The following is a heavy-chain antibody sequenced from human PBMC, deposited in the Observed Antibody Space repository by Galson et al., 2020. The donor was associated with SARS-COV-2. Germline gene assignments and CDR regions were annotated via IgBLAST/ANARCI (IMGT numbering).Heavy chain of an antibody. CDR1: GYTFTSYY. J-gene: IGHJ3*02. CDR2: INPSGGST. CDR3: ARDGTHYDSSGYYPPDAFDI. Sequence: ASVKVSCTASGYTFTSYYMHWVRQAPGQGLEWMGIINPSGGSTSYAQKFQGRVTMTRDTSTSTVYMELSSLRSEDTAVYYCARDGTHYDSSGYYPPDAFDIWGQGTMVTVSS. D-gene: IGHD3-22*01. V-gene: IGHV1-46*01.